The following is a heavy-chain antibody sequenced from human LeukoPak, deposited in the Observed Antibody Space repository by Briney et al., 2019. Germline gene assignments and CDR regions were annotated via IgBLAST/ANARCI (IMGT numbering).Heavy chain of an antibody. V-gene: IGHV4-59*08. CDR3: ASHKGCSGGSCSFAFDI. J-gene: IGHJ3*02. Sequence: PSETLSLTCTVSGGSISSYYWSWIRQPPGKGLEWIGYIHYSGSTNYNPSLKSRVTISVDTSKNQFSLKLSSVTAADTAVYYCASHKGCSGGSCSFAFDIWGQGTMVTVSS. CDR2: IHYSGST. D-gene: IGHD2-15*01. CDR1: GGSISSYY.